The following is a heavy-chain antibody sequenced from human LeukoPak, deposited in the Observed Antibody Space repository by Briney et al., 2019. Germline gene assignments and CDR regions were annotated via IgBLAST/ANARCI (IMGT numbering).Heavy chain of an antibody. D-gene: IGHD3/OR15-3a*01. CDR3: AAGGLDQTRAEYFQH. V-gene: IGHV1-69*04. Sequence: SVKVSCKASGGTFSSYAISWVRQAPGQGLEWMGRIIPILGIANYAQKFQGRVTIAADKSTSTAYMELSSLRSEDTAVYYCAAGGLDQTRAEYFQHWGQGTLVTVSS. CDR2: IIPILGIA. J-gene: IGHJ1*01. CDR1: GGTFSSYA.